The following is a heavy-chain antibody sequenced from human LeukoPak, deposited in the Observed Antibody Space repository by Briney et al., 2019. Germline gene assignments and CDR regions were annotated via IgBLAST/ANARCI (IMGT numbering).Heavy chain of an antibody. CDR1: GFTFSSYW. V-gene: IGHV3-74*01. D-gene: IGHD6-6*01. CDR3: TRSRFSSSSGNDY. CDR2: INSDGSTT. Sequence: GGSLRLSCAASGFTFSSYWMHWVRQAPGKGLEWVSRINSDGSTTSYADSVKGRITISRDNAKNALYLQINSLRGEDTAVYYCTRSRFSSSSGNDYWGQGTLVTVYS. J-gene: IGHJ4*02.